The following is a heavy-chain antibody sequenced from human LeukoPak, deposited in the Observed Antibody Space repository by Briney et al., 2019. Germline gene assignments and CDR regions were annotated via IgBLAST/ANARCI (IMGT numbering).Heavy chain of an antibody. CDR1: GFTFGSYA. Sequence: GASLRLFCAASGFTFGSYAMSWARQAPGKGLEWVSVISGSGGSTYYADSVKGRFTISRDNSKNTLYLEMNSLRAEDTAVYCCAKMGRGTATPYYYFHYGGQRTLVTVSS. V-gene: IGHV3-23*01. J-gene: IGHJ4*02. CDR3: AKMGRGTATPYYYFHY. CDR2: ISGSGGST. D-gene: IGHD3-10*01.